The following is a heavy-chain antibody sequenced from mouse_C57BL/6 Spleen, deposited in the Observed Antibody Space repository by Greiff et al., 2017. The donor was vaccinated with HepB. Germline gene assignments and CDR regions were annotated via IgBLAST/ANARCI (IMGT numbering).Heavy chain of an antibody. Sequence: VQLQQSGPGLVQPSQSLSITCTVSGFSLTSYGVHWVRQSPGKGLEWLGVIWSGGSTDYNAAFISRLSISKDNSKSQVFFKMNSLQADDTAIYYCARGDRYYVNSHFDYWGQGTTLTVSS. CDR1: GFSLTSYG. CDR3: ARGDRYYVNSHFDY. J-gene: IGHJ2*01. D-gene: IGHD2-1*01. V-gene: IGHV2-2*01. CDR2: IWSGGST.